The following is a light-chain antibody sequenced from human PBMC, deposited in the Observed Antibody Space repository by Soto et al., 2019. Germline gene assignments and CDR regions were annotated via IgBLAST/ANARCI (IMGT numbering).Light chain of an antibody. J-gene: IGLJ3*02. V-gene: IGLV2-11*01. CDR1: SSDVGNYIY. CDR3: CSYAGRYTWV. CDR2: DVT. Sequence: QSALTQPRSVSGSPGQSVTISCTGTSSDVGNYIYVSWYQHHPGKAPKLMIYDVTKRPSGVPDRFSGSKSGNTASLTISGLQAEDEADYYCCSYAGRYTWVFGGGTKLNVL.